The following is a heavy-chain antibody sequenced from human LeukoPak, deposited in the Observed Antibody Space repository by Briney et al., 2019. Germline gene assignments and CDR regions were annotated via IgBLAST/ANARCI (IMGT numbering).Heavy chain of an antibody. Sequence: PSETLSLTCTVSGGSISSYYWSWIRQPPGKGLEWIGYIYYSGSTNYNPSLKSRVTISVDTSKNQFSLKLSSMTAADTAVYYCARHGGWYGSNWFDPWGQGTLVTVSS. D-gene: IGHD6-19*01. J-gene: IGHJ5*02. V-gene: IGHV4-59*08. CDR1: GGSISSYY. CDR3: ARHGGWYGSNWFDP. CDR2: IYYSGST.